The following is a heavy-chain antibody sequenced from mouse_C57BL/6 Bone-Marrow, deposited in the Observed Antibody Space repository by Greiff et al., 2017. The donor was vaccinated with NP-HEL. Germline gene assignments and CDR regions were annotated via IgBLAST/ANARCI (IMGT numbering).Heavy chain of an antibody. V-gene: IGHV5-9*01. CDR1: GFTFSSYT. CDR3: ARQGEGSSGLFDY. CDR2: ISGGGGNT. J-gene: IGHJ2*01. D-gene: IGHD3-2*02. Sequence: EVHLVESGGGLVKPGGSLKLSCAASGFTFSSYTMSWVRQTPEKRLEWVATISGGGGNTYYPASVTGRFTISRDNAKNTLYLQMSSLRSEDTALYYCARQGEGSSGLFDYWGQGTTLTVSS.